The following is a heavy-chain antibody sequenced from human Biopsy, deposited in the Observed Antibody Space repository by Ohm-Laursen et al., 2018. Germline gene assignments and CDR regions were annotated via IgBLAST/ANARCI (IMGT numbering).Heavy chain of an antibody. J-gene: IGHJ4*02. CDR2: VGGGGRLTDHT. D-gene: IGHD5-18*01. CDR1: GFTFKDYA. Sequence: SLRLSCTASGFTFKDYAMNWIRQTPEKGLEWVSVVGGGGRLTDHTDFADSVRGRFTISRDNSKNKLYLDMINLRAEDTAIYYCARNVSGYNYGLLEYWGQGVMVTVSS. V-gene: IGHV3-23*01. CDR3: ARNVSGYNYGLLEY.